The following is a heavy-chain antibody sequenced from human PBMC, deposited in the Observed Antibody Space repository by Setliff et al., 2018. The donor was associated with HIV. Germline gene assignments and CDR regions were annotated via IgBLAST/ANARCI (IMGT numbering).Heavy chain of an antibody. D-gene: IGHD1-1*01. CDR2: IYWNNNK. CDR3: AYSGRQLRGPYFDF. CDR1: GLSLSTSGVG. J-gene: IGHJ4*02. Sequence: SGPTLVNPTQTLTLTCTFSGLSLSTSGVGVGWIRQSPGKALEWLAFIYWNNNKHYSTSLKSRLTVTKDTPKNRVVFTVTNMDPVDTATYYCAYSGRQLRGPYFDFWGQGTPVTVSS. V-gene: IGHV2-5*01.